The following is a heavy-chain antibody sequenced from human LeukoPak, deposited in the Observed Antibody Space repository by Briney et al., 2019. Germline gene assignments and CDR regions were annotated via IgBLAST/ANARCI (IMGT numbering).Heavy chain of an antibody. CDR3: ARASPYDNWSGYWFDP. CDR1: GGSIRSYY. CDR2: INYSGST. Sequence: SETLSLTCTVSGGSIRSYYWSWIRQPPGKGLEWIGYINYSGSTKYSPPLKSRVTISVDKSKTQFSLKVNSVTAADTAVYYCARASPYDNWSGYWFDPWGQGTLVTVSS. J-gene: IGHJ5*02. D-gene: IGHD3-3*01. V-gene: IGHV4-59*01.